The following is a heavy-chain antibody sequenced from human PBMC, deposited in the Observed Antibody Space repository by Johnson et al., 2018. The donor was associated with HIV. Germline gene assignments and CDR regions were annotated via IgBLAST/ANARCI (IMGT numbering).Heavy chain of an antibody. CDR2: INWNGGGR. J-gene: IGHJ3*02. Sequence: EQLVESGGGVVRPGGSLRLSCAASGFTFDDYGMSWVRQVPGKGLEWVSGINWNGGGRVYTDSVKGRFTISRDNAKNSLYLQMKSLRIEDTAVYYCAKVRSSSWYDAFDIWGQGTMVTVSS. V-gene: IGHV3-20*04. CDR1: GFTFDDYG. D-gene: IGHD6-13*01. CDR3: AKVRSSSWYDAFDI.